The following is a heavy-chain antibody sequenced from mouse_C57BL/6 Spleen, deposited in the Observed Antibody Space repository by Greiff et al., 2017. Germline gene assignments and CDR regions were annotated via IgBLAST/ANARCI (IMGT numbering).Heavy chain of an antibody. D-gene: IGHD1-1*01. Sequence: VQLQQPGAELVKPGASVKMSCKASGYTFTSYWITWVKQRPGQGLEWIGDIYPGSGSTNYNEKFKSKATLTVDTSSSTAYMQLSSLTSEDSAVYYCAREEFTTVVARTFMDYWGQGTSVTVSS. CDR2: IYPGSGST. CDR1: GYTFTSYW. CDR3: AREEFTTVVARTFMDY. V-gene: IGHV1-55*01. J-gene: IGHJ4*01.